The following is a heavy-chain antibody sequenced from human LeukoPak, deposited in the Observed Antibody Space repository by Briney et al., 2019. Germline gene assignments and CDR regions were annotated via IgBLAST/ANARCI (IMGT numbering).Heavy chain of an antibody. CDR3: ARDHESGYYYYGMDV. D-gene: IGHD3-3*01. CDR2: IYPGDSAT. Sequence: GESLKISCKGSGYSFTSYWIGWVRQMPGKGLEWMGIIYPGDSATRYSPSFQGQVTISADKSISTAYLQWSSLKASDTAMYYCARDHESGYYYYGMDVWGQGTTVTVSS. V-gene: IGHV5-51*01. J-gene: IGHJ6*02. CDR1: GYSFTSYW.